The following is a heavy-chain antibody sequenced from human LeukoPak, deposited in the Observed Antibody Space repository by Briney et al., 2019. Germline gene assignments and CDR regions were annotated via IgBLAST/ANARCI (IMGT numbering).Heavy chain of an antibody. CDR3: ARSHYDFWSGYYTTYFDY. Sequence: GASVKVSCKASGYTFTSYGISWVRQAPGQGLEWMGWISAYNGNTNYAQKLQGRVTMTTDTSTSTAYMELRSLGSDDTAVYYCARSHYDFWSGYYTTYFDYWGQGTLVTVPS. CDR1: GYTFTSYG. V-gene: IGHV1-18*01. D-gene: IGHD3-3*01. J-gene: IGHJ4*02. CDR2: ISAYNGNT.